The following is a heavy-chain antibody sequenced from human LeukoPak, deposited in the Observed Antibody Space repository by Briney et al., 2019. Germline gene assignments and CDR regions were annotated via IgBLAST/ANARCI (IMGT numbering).Heavy chain of an antibody. Sequence: ASVKVSCKASGYTFTSYGISWVRQAPGQGLEGMGWISAYNGNTNYAQKLQGRVTMTTDTSTSTAYMELRSLRSDDTAVYYCARHKSGPRDPYFDYWGQGTLVTVSS. CDR2: ISAYNGNT. D-gene: IGHD5-12*01. J-gene: IGHJ4*02. V-gene: IGHV1-18*01. CDR1: GYTFTSYG. CDR3: ARHKSGPRDPYFDY.